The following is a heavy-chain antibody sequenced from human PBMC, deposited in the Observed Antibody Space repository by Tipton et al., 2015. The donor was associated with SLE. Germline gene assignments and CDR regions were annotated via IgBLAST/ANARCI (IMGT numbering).Heavy chain of an antibody. CDR2: INWNGGST. CDR3: ARARDYYDTSGCDY. V-gene: IGHV3-20*04. Sequence: SLRLSCVASGFTFSSYGMSWVRQAPGKGLEWVSGINWNGGSTGYADSVKGRFTISRDNAKNSLYLQMNSLRAEDTALYYCARARDYYDTSGCDYWGQGTLVTVSS. CDR1: GFTFSSYG. J-gene: IGHJ4*02. D-gene: IGHD3-22*01.